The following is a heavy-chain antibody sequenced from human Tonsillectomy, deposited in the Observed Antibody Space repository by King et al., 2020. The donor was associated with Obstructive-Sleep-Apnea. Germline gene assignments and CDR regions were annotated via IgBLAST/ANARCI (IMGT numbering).Heavy chain of an antibody. J-gene: IGHJ4*02. V-gene: IGHV3-33*03. CDR2: IYYDGSNK. D-gene: IGHD6-25*01. CDR1: GFTFRDYG. CDR3: VGYYFDN. Sequence: VQLVESGGGVVQPGRSLRLSCVASGFTFRDYGMHWVRQAPGKGLEWLAMIYYDGSNKDYADSVKGRYTISRDNSKNTLYLQMNSLRVEVTALYFCVGYYFDNWGQGTLVTVSS.